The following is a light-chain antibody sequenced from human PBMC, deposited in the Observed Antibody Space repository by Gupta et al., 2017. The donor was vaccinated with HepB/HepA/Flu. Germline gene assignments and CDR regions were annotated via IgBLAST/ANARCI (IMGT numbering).Light chain of an antibody. CDR3: QQEDSTPLA. CDR2: WAS. J-gene: IGKJ4*01. Sequence: DIVMTQSPYSLAVSPGERATINCKSSQSVLYNYNDKSYLAWYQQKPGQPPKLLIYWASTREYGVPDRFSGSGSGTDFTLTISSLQAEDVAVYYCQQEDSTPLAFGGGTKVEIK. CDR1: QSVLYNYNDKSY. V-gene: IGKV4-1*01.